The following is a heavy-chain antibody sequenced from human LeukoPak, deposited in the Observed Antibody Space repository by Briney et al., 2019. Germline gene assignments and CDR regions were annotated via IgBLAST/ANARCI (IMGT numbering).Heavy chain of an antibody. CDR1: GGSFSGYY. V-gene: IGHV4-34*01. CDR3: ARAHYSSGWFNWFDP. J-gene: IGHJ5*02. Sequence: SSETLSPTCAVYGGSFSGYYWSWIRQPPGKGLEWIGEINHSGSTNYNPSLKSRVTISVDTSKNQFSLKLSSVTAADTAVYYCARAHYSSGWFNWFDPWGQGTLVTVSS. D-gene: IGHD6-19*01. CDR2: INHSGST.